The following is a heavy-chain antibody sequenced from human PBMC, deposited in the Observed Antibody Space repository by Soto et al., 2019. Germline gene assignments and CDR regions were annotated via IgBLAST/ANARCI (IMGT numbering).Heavy chain of an antibody. V-gene: IGHV3-72*01. J-gene: IGHJ6*03. CDR1: GFTFSDHY. CDR2: TRNKANSYTT. Sequence: GGSPRLSCAASGFTFSDHYMDWVRQAPGKGLEWVGRTRNKANSYTTEYAASVKGRFTISRDDSKNSLYLQMNSLKTEDTAVYYCARESLYCSGGSCYPGHYYYYMDVWGKGTTVTVSS. CDR3: ARESLYCSGGSCYPGHYYYYMDV. D-gene: IGHD2-15*01.